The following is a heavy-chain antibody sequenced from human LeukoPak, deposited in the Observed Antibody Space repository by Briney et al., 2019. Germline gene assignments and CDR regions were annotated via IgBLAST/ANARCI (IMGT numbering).Heavy chain of an antibody. CDR3: ARIMEYCSSTSCYYGMDV. CDR2: IIPLFRTA. CDR1: GGTFNNYA. J-gene: IGHJ6*02. V-gene: IGHV1-69*13. D-gene: IGHD2-2*01. Sequence: GASVKVSCKTSGGTFNNYAIKWVRQAPGQGLEWMGGIIPLFRTANYAQNFQGRVTITADESTRTAYMELSSLRSEDTAVYYCARIMEYCSSTSCYYGMDVWGQGTTVTVSS.